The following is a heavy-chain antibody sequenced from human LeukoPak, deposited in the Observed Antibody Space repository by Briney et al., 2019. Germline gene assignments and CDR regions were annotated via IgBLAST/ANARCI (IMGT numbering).Heavy chain of an antibody. CDR2: ISYSGST. CDR1: CGSITNDY. CDR3: ARDPYDYGYTFDI. V-gene: IGHV4-59*01. D-gene: IGHD3-16*01. J-gene: IGHJ3*02. Sequence: PSETLALTCTVSCGSITNDYWSWVRQPPGKGLEWIGHISYSGSTNYNPCLKSRVTISADTSKNQSSLKLNSVTAADTAVYNFARDPYDYGYTFDIWGQGAMVTVSS.